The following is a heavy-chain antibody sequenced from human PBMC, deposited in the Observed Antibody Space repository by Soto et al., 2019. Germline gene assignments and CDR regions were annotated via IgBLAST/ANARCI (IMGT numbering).Heavy chain of an antibody. CDR2: IWYDGSKK. CDR1: GFTFSNYG. Sequence: QVQLVESGGGVVQPGRSLRLSCVASGFTFSNYGMHWVRQAPGKGLEWVAVIWYDGSKKKYADSVKGRFTISRDNSKNTLYLQMDSLGAEDTAIYYCASFQRGGHGSFEAEYFHHWGQGTLVTVSS. V-gene: IGHV3-33*03. J-gene: IGHJ1*01. D-gene: IGHD3-10*01. CDR3: ASFQRGGHGSFEAEYFHH.